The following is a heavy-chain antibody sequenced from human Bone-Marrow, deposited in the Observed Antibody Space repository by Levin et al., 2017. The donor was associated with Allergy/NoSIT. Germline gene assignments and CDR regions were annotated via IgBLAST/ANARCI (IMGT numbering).Heavy chain of an antibody. CDR2: IKSKTDGGTT. J-gene: IGHJ4*02. D-gene: IGHD3-22*01. Sequence: PGGSLRLSCAASGFTFSNAWMSWVRQAPGKGLEWVGRIKSKTDGGTTDYAAPVKGRFTISRDDSKNTLYLQMNSLKTEDTAVYYCTTFFSSYDSGDYWGQGTLVTVSS. V-gene: IGHV3-15*01. CDR1: GFTFSNAW. CDR3: TTFFSSYDSGDY.